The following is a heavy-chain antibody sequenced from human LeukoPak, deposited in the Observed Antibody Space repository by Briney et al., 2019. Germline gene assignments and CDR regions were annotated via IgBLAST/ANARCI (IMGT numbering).Heavy chain of an antibody. CDR2: IIPILSIA. CDR3: ARVLYSNSPEYSSSSHYYYYMDV. D-gene: IGHD6-6*01. J-gene: IGHJ6*03. V-gene: IGHV1-69*04. CDR1: GGTFSSYA. Sequence: SVKVSCKASGGTFSSYAISWVRQAPGQGLEWMGRIIPILSIANYAQKFQGRVTITADESTSTAYMELSSLRSEDTAVYYCARVLYSNSPEYSSSSHYYYYMDVWGKGTTVTVSS.